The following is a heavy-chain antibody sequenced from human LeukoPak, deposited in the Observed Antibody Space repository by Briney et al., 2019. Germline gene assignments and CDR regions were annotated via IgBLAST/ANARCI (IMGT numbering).Heavy chain of an antibody. CDR2: ISSSSSYI. CDR1: GFTFRSYS. CDR3: ARDCSSTSCYAAFDY. J-gene: IGHJ4*02. V-gene: IGHV3-21*01. D-gene: IGHD2-2*01. Sequence: GGSLRLSCAASGFTFRSYSMNWVRQAPGKGLEWVSSISSSSSYIYYADSVKGRFTISRDNAKNSLYLQMNSLRAEDTAVYYCARDCSSTSCYAAFDYWGQGTLVTVSS.